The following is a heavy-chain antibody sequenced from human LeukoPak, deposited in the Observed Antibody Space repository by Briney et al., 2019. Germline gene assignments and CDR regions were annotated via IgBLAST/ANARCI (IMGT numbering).Heavy chain of an antibody. CDR1: GFTLTTYA. V-gene: IGHV3-64*02. D-gene: IGHD3-9*01. CDR2: ISSNEQST. J-gene: IGHJ4*02. Sequence: GGCLRLSCAASGFTLTTYALHWVRHAPRKGLEYVSAISSNEQSTYYADSVKGRFTITRCNSENTVYLQMGSLRAEDMAVYYCARGRWVDIVTHGFDYWGQGSLVTVSS. CDR3: ARGRWVDIVTHGFDY.